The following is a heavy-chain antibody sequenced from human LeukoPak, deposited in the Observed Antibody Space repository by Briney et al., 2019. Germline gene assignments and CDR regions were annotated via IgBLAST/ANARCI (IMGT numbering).Heavy chain of an antibody. Sequence: GGSLRLSCAASGFTFSNYGMHWVRQAPDKGLEWVAVIWYDGNRQYYRDSVKGRFTISRDNSKNTLYLQMDSLRAEDTAVYYCARDRHPSGWSDFDYWGQGTLVTVSS. V-gene: IGHV3-33*01. CDR2: IWYDGNRQ. CDR3: ARDRHPSGWSDFDY. CDR1: GFTFSNYG. J-gene: IGHJ4*02. D-gene: IGHD6-19*01.